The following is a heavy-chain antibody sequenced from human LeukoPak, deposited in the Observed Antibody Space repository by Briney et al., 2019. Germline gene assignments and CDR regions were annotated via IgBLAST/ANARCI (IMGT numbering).Heavy chain of an antibody. Sequence: ASVKVSCKASGYTFTSYAISWVRQAPGQGLEWMGWINPNSGGTNYAQKFQGRVTMTRDTSISTAYMELSRLRSDDTAVYYCARDGGYSSSWSDFDYWGQGTLVTVSS. J-gene: IGHJ4*02. CDR3: ARDGGYSSSWSDFDY. D-gene: IGHD6-13*01. CDR1: GYTFTSYA. CDR2: INPNSGGT. V-gene: IGHV1-2*02.